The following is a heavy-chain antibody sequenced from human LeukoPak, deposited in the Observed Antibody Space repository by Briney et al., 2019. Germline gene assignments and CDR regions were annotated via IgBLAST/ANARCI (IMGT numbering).Heavy chain of an antibody. CDR2: ISGSGGST. V-gene: IGHV3-23*01. J-gene: IGHJ6*04. CDR3: AKAEVKYYYGMDV. Sequence: GGSLRLSCAASGFTFSSNYMTWVRQAPGKGLEWVSAISGSGGSTYYADSVKGRFTISRDNSKNTLYLQMNSLRAEDTAVYYCAKAEVKYYYGMDVWGKGTTVTVSS. CDR1: GFTFSSNY.